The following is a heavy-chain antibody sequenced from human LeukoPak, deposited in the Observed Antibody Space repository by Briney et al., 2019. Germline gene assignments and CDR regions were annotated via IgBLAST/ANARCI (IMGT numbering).Heavy chain of an antibody. J-gene: IGHJ4*02. CDR3: ARTGNYYDSSGYWGWIDY. D-gene: IGHD3-22*01. Sequence: PSETLSLTCTVSGGSISSSSYYWGWIRQPPGKGLEWIGSIYYSGSTNYNPSLKSRVTISIDMSMNQFSLKLSSVTAADTAVYYCARTGNYYDSSGYWGWIDYWGQGTLVTVSS. CDR2: IYYSGST. V-gene: IGHV4-39*07. CDR1: GGSISSSSYY.